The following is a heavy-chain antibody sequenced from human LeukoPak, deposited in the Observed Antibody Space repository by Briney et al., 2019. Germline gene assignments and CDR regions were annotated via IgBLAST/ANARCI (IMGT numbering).Heavy chain of an antibody. V-gene: IGHV4-34*01. D-gene: IGHD2/OR15-2a*01. Sequence: SETLSLTCAVYGGSFSGYYWSWIRQPPGKGLEWIGEINHSGSTNYNPSLKSRVTISIDTSKNQFSLKLSSVTAADTAVYYCARRNRGRFDYWGQGTLVTVSS. CDR3: ARRNRGRFDY. J-gene: IGHJ4*02. CDR2: INHSGST. CDR1: GGSFSGYY.